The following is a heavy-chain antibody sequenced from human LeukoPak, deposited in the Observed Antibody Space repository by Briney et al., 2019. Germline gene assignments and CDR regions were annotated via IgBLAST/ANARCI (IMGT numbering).Heavy chain of an antibody. J-gene: IGHJ3*02. Sequence: ASVKVSCKASGGTFSSYAISWVRQAPGQGLEWMGGIIPIFGTANYAQKFQGRVTITADESTSTAYMELSSLRSEDTAVYYCARETGTKAGAFDIWGQGTMVTVSS. CDR1: GGTFSSYA. V-gene: IGHV1-69*13. CDR2: IIPIFGTA. D-gene: IGHD1-7*01. CDR3: ARETGTKAGAFDI.